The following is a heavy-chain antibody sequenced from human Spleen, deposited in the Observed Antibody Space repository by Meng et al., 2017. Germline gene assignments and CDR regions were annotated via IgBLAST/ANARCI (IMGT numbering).Heavy chain of an antibody. V-gene: IGHV4-34*01. J-gene: IGHJ4*02. CDR1: GGSFSDYY. D-gene: IGHD4-11*01. Sequence: QVQLHEWGAGLLNTAETLSLTCGVSGGSFSDYYWSWIRQPPGKGLEWIGEINHSGSTNYNPSLESRATISVDTSQNNLSLKLSSVTAADSAVYYCARGPTTMAHDFDYWGQGTLVTVSS. CDR3: ARGPTTMAHDFDY. CDR2: INHSGST.